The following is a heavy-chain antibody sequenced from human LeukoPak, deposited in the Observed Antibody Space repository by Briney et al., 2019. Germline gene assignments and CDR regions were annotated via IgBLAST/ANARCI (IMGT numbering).Heavy chain of an antibody. V-gene: IGHV4-39*02. J-gene: IGHJ5*02. CDR3: ARRGIWDLQIGNWFDP. D-gene: IGHD3-16*01. CDR1: GDSITTNSYW. CDR2: IYSSGNS. Sequence: SETLSLTCSISGDSITTNSYWWGWIRQSPGKGLERIGSIYSSGNSYYNPSLKSRATISPDTSKNHYSLSLTSVTAADTAVYYCARRGIWDLQIGNWFDPWGQGILVTVSS.